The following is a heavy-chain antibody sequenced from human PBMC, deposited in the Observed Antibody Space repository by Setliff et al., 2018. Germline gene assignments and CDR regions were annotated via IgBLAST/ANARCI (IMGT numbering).Heavy chain of an antibody. CDR3: ARSGDYGSGRLSP. CDR2: IHAGGST. CDR1: GGSISSGDHY. Sequence: SETLSLTCTVSGGSISSGDHYWSWIRQPAGKGLEWIGRIHAGGSTNYNPSLKSRVTISVDTSKNQFSLKLTSVTAADTAVYYCARSGDYGSGRLSPWGQGTLVTVSS. J-gene: IGHJ5*02. V-gene: IGHV4-61*02. D-gene: IGHD3-10*01.